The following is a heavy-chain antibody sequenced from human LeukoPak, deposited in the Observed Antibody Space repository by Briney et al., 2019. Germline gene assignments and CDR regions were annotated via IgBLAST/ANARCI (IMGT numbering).Heavy chain of an antibody. CDR2: IWYDGSNK. D-gene: IGHD3-10*01. Sequence: GGSLRLSCAASGFTFSSYGMHWVRQAPGKGLEWVAVIWYDGSNKYYADSVKGRFTISRDNSKNTLYLQMNSLRAEDTAVYYCARSRMVRGVTTALGPKSPHGMDVWGKGTTVTVSS. CDR1: GFTFSSYG. CDR3: ARSRMVRGVTTALGPKSPHGMDV. J-gene: IGHJ6*04. V-gene: IGHV3-33*01.